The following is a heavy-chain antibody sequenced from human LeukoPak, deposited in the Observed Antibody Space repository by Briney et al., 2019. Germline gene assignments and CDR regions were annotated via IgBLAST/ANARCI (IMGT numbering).Heavy chain of an antibody. Sequence: GGSLRLSCAASGFTFSSYGMHWVRQAPGKGLEWVAVISYDGSNKYYADSVKGRFTISRDNSKNTLYLQMNSLRAEDTAVYYCARGRHYYDSSGYYRIDYWGQGTLVTVSS. V-gene: IGHV3-30*03. D-gene: IGHD3-22*01. CDR3: ARGRHYYDSSGYYRIDY. CDR2: ISYDGSNK. J-gene: IGHJ4*02. CDR1: GFTFSSYG.